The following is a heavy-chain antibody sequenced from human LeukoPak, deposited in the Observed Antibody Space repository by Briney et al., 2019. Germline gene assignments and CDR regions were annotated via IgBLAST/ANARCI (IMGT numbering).Heavy chain of an antibody. CDR2: IYYSGST. J-gene: IGHJ6*02. Sequence: SETLSLTCTVSGGSISSGGYYWSWIRQHPGKGLEWIGYIYYSGSTYYNPSRKSRVTISVDTSKTQFSLKLSSVTAADTAVYYCARDSLSLYYYYGMDVWGQGTTVTVSS. V-gene: IGHV4-31*03. CDR1: GGSISSGGYY. D-gene: IGHD2-15*01. CDR3: ARDSLSLYYYYGMDV.